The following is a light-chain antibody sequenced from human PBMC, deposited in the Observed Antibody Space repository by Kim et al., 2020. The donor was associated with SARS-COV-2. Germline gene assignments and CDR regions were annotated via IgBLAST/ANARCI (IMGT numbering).Light chain of an antibody. CDR2: ATS. Sequence: PGKRATLSCRASQSVSSGYLAWYQQKPGQAPRLLVYATSSRATGISDRFSGSGSGTDFTLTISRLQPEDSAVYYCQHYGRSPPITFGQGTRLEIK. CDR3: QHYGRSPPIT. J-gene: IGKJ5*01. V-gene: IGKV3-20*01. CDR1: QSVSSGY.